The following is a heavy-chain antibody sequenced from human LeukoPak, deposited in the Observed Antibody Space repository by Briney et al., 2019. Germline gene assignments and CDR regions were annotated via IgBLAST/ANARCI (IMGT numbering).Heavy chain of an antibody. D-gene: IGHD3-10*01. Sequence: SETLSLTCTVSGGSIRSTTYYWGWIRQPPGKGLEWIGDISDRGRTYNNPSLKSRVTISVDTSRNQFFLKMSSVTAADTAIYYCARGVRTGFGELLGFIGPTFDYWGQGTLVTVSS. CDR2: ISDRGRT. J-gene: IGHJ4*02. CDR1: GGSIRSTTYY. CDR3: ARGVRTGFGELLGFIGPTFDY. V-gene: IGHV4-39*01.